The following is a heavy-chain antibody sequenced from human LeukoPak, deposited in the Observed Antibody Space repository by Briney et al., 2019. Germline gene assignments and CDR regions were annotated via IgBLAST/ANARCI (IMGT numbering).Heavy chain of an antibody. CDR1: GFTFSTYT. CDR2: ISYDGTNK. Sequence: GGSLRLSCAASGFTFSTYTMHWVRQAPGKGLEWVAVISYDGTNKYYAESVKGRFTISRDNSKNTLYLQMNSLRAEDTAVYYCARDALRYFDWLAGSWYYYYGMDVWGQGTTVTVSS. V-gene: IGHV3-30-3*01. CDR3: ARDALRYFDWLAGSWYYYYGMDV. D-gene: IGHD3-9*01. J-gene: IGHJ6*02.